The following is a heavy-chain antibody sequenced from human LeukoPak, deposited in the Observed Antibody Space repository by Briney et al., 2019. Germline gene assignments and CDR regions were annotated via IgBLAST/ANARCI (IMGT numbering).Heavy chain of an antibody. V-gene: IGHV1-18*01. D-gene: IGHD3-3*01. J-gene: IGHJ4*02. CDR1: GYTFTSYG. CDR3: ARSNSYDFWSGPAYFDY. Sequence: EASVKVSCKASGYTFTSYGISWVRQAPGQGLEWMGWISAYNGNTNYAQKLQGRVTMTTDTSTSTAYMGLRSLRSDDTAVYYCARSNSYDFWSGPAYFDYSGQGTLVTVSS. CDR2: ISAYNGNT.